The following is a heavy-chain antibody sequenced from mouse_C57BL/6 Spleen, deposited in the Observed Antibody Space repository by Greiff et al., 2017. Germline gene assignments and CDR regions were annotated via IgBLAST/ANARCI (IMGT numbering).Heavy chain of an antibody. CDR1: GYAFSSSW. V-gene: IGHV1-82*01. Sequence: QVQLKQSGPELVKPGASVKISCKASGYAFSSSWMHWVKQRPGKGLEWIGRIYPGDGDTNYNGKFKGKATLTADKSSSTAYMQLSSLTSADSAVYFCARGGSNYVGWFAYWGQGTLVTVSA. D-gene: IGHD2-5*01. J-gene: IGHJ3*01. CDR2: IYPGDGDT. CDR3: ARGGSNYVGWFAY.